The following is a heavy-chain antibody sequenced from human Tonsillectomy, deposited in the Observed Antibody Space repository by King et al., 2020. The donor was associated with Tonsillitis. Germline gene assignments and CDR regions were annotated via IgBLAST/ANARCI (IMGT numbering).Heavy chain of an antibody. D-gene: IGHD5-18*01. Sequence: VQLVESGGGVVQPGRSLRLSCAASGFTFSTYALHWVRQAPGKGLEWVSVISYDGSYKYYADSVKGRFTISRDTSKNTLYLEMNSLRGEDTAVNYCARVGYIYGLYNWFDHWGQGTLVSVSS. CDR2: ISYDGSYK. J-gene: IGHJ5*02. CDR1: GFTFSTYA. V-gene: IGHV3-30*04. CDR3: ARVGYIYGLYNWFDH.